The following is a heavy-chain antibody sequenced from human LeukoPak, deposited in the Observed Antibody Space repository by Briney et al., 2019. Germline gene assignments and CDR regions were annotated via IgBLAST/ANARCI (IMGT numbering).Heavy chain of an antibody. V-gene: IGHV3-7*01. D-gene: IGHD3-22*01. CDR2: IKDDGSRK. CDR3: ARECIDGYYESSGYDL. Sequence: GGSLRLSCAASGFSLSGYWMTWGRQAPGKGLEWVANIKDDGSRKHDVDSARGRFTISRDNAKNSLYLDMNSLRAEDTAVYYCARECIDGYYESSGYDLWGQGTLVTVSS. J-gene: IGHJ4*02. CDR1: GFSLSGYW.